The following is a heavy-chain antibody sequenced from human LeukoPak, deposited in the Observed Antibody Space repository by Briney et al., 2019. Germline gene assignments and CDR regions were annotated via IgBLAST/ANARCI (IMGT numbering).Heavy chain of an antibody. CDR1: RGTFSSYA. CDR3: AREVGGKFDY. J-gene: IGHJ4*02. V-gene: IGHV1-69*06. D-gene: IGHD1-26*01. Sequence: SVKVSCKASRGTFSSYAISWVRQAPGQGLEWMGRIIPIFGTANYAQKFQGRVTITADKSTSTAYMELSSLRSEDTAVYYCAREVGGKFDYWGQGTLVTVSS. CDR2: IIPIFGTA.